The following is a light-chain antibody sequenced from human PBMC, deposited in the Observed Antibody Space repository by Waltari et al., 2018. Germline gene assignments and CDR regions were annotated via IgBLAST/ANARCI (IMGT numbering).Light chain of an antibody. J-gene: IGKJ4*01. V-gene: IGKV2-28*01. CDR2: LGS. CDR1: HTLLHANGNNY. Sequence: DIVMPQPPLSLPVTPGEPASIFCRSSHTLLHANGNNYLDWYLQKPGQSPQLLIYLGSNRASGVPERFTGSGSGTNFTLKITRVEADDVGIYYCMEALQTVPTFGGGTTVEIK. CDR3: MEALQTVPT.